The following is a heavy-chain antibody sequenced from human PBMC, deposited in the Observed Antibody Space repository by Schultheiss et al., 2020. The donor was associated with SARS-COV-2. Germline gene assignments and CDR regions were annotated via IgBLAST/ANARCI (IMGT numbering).Heavy chain of an antibody. Sequence: GESLKISCAASGFTFSSSWMMWLRQAPGKGLEWVANIKPDGSEKYYVDSVKGRFTISRDNAKNSLYLQMNSLRAEDTAVYYCATIPRTAGAYWGQGTPVTVSS. J-gene: IGHJ4*02. D-gene: IGHD2-2*02. CDR1: GFTFSSSW. CDR2: IKPDGSEK. V-gene: IGHV3-7*01. CDR3: ATIPRTAGAY.